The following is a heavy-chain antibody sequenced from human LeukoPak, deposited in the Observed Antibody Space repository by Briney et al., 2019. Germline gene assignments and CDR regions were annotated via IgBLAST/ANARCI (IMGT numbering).Heavy chain of an antibody. CDR1: GGTFSSYA. J-gene: IGHJ1*01. Sequence: GASVKVSCKASGGTFSSYAISWVRQAPGQGLEWMGRIIPILGIANYAQKFQGRVTITADKSTSTACMELSSLRSEDTAVYYCARGPIFGVVIITDPRRDRSYFQHWGQGTLVTVSS. CDR3: ARGPIFGVVIITDPRRDRSYFQH. CDR2: IIPILGIA. V-gene: IGHV1-69*04. D-gene: IGHD3-3*01.